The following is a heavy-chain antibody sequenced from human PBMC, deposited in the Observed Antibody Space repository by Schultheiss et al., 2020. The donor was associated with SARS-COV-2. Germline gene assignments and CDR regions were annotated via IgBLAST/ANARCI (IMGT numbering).Heavy chain of an antibody. CDR2: IYYSGST. Sequence: SETLSLTCTVSGGSISSSSYYWGWIRQPPGKGLEWIGSIYYSGSTNYYPSLKSRVTISVDTSKNQFSLKLSSVTAADTAVYYCARERTVGFLEWTRFDPWGQGTLVTVSS. CDR3: ARERTVGFLEWTRFDP. V-gene: IGHV4-39*07. J-gene: IGHJ5*02. CDR1: GGSISSSSYY. D-gene: IGHD3-3*01.